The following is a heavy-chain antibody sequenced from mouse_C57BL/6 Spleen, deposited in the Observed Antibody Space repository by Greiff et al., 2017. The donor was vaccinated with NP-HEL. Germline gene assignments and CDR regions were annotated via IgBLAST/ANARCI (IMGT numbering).Heavy chain of an antibody. CDR2: INPNNGGT. Sequence: EVQLQQSGPELVKPGASVKMSCKASGYTFTDYNMHWVKQSHGKSLEWIGYINPNNGGTSYNQKFKGKATLTVNKSSSTAYMELRSLTSEDSAVYDCARSPDYYGSSPYAMDYWGQGTSVTVSS. J-gene: IGHJ4*01. CDR3: ARSPDYYGSSPYAMDY. D-gene: IGHD1-1*01. V-gene: IGHV1-22*01. CDR1: GYTFTDYN.